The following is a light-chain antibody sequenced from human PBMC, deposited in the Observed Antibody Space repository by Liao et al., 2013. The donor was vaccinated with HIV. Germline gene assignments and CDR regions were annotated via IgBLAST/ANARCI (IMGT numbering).Light chain of an antibody. CDR1: ALPKQY. CDR2: KDT. J-gene: IGLJ2*01. V-gene: IGLV3-25*03. Sequence: SYELTQPPSVSVSPGQTARITCSGDALPKQYAYWYQQKSGQAPVLLIYKDTERPSGIPERFSGSTSGTTVTLTISGVQAEDEADYYCQSADSSGTYEVFGGGTKVTVL. CDR3: QSADSSGTYEV.